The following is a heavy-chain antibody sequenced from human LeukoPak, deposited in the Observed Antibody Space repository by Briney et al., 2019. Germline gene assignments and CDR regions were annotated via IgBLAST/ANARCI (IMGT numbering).Heavy chain of an antibody. CDR1: GVSISSSNSY. CDR3: ARQTGSGLFILP. V-gene: IGHV4-39*01. CDR2: IYYSGNT. J-gene: IGHJ4*02. D-gene: IGHD3/OR15-3a*01. Sequence: SETLSLACAVSGVSISSSNSYWGWIRQPPGKGLEWIGSIYYSGNTYYNASLKSQVSISIDTSKNQFSLKLTSVTAADTAVYYCARQTGSGLFILPGGQGTLVTVSS.